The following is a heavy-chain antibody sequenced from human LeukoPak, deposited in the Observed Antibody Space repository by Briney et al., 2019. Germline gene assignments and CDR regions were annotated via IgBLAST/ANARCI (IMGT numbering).Heavy chain of an antibody. CDR1: GFTFSSYW. Sequence: GGSLRLSCAASGFTFSSYWMHWVRQAPGKGLVWVSNINSDGTTTTYADSVKGRFTISRDNTKNTLYLQMNSLRAEDTAVYYCARRIAAAAAPYYFDYWGQGTLVTVSS. J-gene: IGHJ4*02. CDR3: ARRIAAAAAPYYFDY. V-gene: IGHV3-74*01. CDR2: INSDGTTT. D-gene: IGHD6-13*01.